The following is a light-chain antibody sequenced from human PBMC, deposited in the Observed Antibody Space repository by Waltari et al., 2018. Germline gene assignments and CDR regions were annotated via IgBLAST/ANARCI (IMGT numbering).Light chain of an antibody. CDR3: AAWDDSLSGRV. J-gene: IGLJ1*01. CDR1: SSNIGSNY. CDR2: RNN. V-gene: IGLV1-47*01. Sequence: QSVLTQPPSASGTPGQRVTISCSGRSSNIGSNYVYWYQQLPGTAPKLLIYRNNQRPSGLPDRSSGSKSGTSASLAISGLRAEDEADYYCAAWDDSLSGRVFGTGTKVTVL.